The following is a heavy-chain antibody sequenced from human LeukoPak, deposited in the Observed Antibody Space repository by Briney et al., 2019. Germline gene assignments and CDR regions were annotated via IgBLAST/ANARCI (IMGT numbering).Heavy chain of an antibody. V-gene: IGHV4-4*07. Sequence: SETLSLTCIVSGGSISSYYWSWIRQPAGKGLEWIGRIYTSGSTNYNPSLKSRVTISVDTSKNQFSLKLTSVTAADTAVYYCARTTEGGYAYGYFYYYHMDVWGKGTTVTISS. J-gene: IGHJ6*03. D-gene: IGHD5-18*01. CDR1: GGSISSYY. CDR3: ARTTEGGYAYGYFYYYHMDV. CDR2: IYTSGST.